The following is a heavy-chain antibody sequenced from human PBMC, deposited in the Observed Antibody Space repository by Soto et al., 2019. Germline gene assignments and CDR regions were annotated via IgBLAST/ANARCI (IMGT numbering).Heavy chain of an antibody. Sequence: GGSLRLSCAASGFTFSSYCMSWVRQAPGKGLEWVSSISSSSSYIYYADSVKGRFTISRDNAKNSLYLQMNSLRAEDTAVYYCARPTGAHAFDIWGQGTMVTVSS. V-gene: IGHV3-21*01. CDR1: GFTFSSYC. CDR3: ARPTGAHAFDI. D-gene: IGHD7-27*01. J-gene: IGHJ3*02. CDR2: ISSSSSYI.